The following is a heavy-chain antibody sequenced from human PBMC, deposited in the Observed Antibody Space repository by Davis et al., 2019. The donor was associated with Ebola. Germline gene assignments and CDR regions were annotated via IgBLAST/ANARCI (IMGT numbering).Heavy chain of an antibody. CDR2: VSHSERER. D-gene: IGHD3-3*01. CDR1: GFIFRNYA. V-gene: IGHV3-30*04. Sequence: PAGSLRLSCAASGFIFRNYAMHWVRQALGKGLEWVAVVSHSERERFYADSVKGRFTISRDNSENTLYLQMNSLTADDTSVYYCARAGFDEVLDYWGQGTPVTVSS. CDR3: ARAGFDEVLDY. J-gene: IGHJ4*02.